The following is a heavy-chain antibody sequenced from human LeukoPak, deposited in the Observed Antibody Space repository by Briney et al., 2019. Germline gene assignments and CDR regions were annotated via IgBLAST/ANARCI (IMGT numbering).Heavy chain of an antibody. CDR3: ARDKSGDYSMDY. CDR2: ISYHGSDR. CDR1: GFTFSDYS. Sequence: PGGSLRLSCSASGFTFSDYSMHWVRQAPGKGLEWVAVISYHGSDRYYTESVKGRLTISRDDSENTLYLQMDSLRVEDTAVYYCARDKSGDYSMDYWGQGTLVTVSS. J-gene: IGHJ4*02. D-gene: IGHD2-21*02. V-gene: IGHV3-30*03.